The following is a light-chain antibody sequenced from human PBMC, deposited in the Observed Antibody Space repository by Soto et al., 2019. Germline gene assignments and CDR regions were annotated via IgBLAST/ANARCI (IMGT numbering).Light chain of an antibody. J-gene: IGKJ1*01. CDR2: GAS. CDR3: QQYDGSLWT. Sequence: EIVLTQSPGTLSLSPGERATLSCRASQSVSSSYLAWYQQTPGQAPRLLIFGASNRATGIPDSFSGSGSGTDFTLTISRLEPEDFAVYYCQQYDGSLWTFGQGTKVEIK. CDR1: QSVSSSY. V-gene: IGKV3-20*01.